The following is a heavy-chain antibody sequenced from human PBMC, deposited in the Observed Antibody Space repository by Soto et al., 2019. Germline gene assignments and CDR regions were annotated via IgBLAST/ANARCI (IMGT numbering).Heavy chain of an antibody. V-gene: IGHV3-33*01. D-gene: IGHD6-13*01. CDR3: ARREKEYSSPGDY. Sequence: GGSLRLSCAASGFTFSNYGMHWVRQAPGKGLEWVAVMWYDGSNKHYADSVKGRFTISRDNSKNTVYLQMNSLRVEDTAMYYCARREKEYSSPGDYWGKGTLVTVSS. CDR1: GFTFSNYG. CDR2: MWYDGSNK. J-gene: IGHJ4*02.